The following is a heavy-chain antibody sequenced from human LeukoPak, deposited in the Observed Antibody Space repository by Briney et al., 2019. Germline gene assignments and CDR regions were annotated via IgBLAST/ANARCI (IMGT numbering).Heavy chain of an antibody. J-gene: IGHJ4*02. CDR3: AINGGGDSGYGNFDY. CDR2: ISWNSDNI. V-gene: IGHV3-9*01. CDR1: GFSFDDYV. D-gene: IGHD5-12*01. Sequence: GGSLRLSCAVSGFSFDDYVMHWVRQVPRKGLEWVSGISWNSDNIGYADSVKGRFTTSRDNAKNSLYLQMNSLRADDTALYYCAINGGGDSGYGNFDYWGQGTLVTVSS.